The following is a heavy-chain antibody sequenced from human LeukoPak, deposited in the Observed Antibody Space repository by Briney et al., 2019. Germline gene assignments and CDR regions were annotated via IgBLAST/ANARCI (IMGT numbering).Heavy chain of an antibody. CDR2: INSDGSST. V-gene: IGHV3-74*01. CDR1: GFTFSSYW. J-gene: IGHJ3*02. Sequence: GGSLRLSCAASGFTFSSYWMHWVRQAPGKGLVWVSRINSDGSSTSYADSVKGRFTISRDNAKNTLYLQMNSLRAEDTAVYYCASGSPSLGIAAAALDDAFDIWGQGTMVTVSS. D-gene: IGHD6-13*01. CDR3: ASGSPSLGIAAAALDDAFDI.